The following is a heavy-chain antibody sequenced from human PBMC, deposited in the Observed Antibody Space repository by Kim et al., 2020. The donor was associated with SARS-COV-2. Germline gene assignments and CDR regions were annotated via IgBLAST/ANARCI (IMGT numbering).Heavy chain of an antibody. CDR2: INADNGNT. J-gene: IGHJ4*02. CDR1: GYTFTNYA. CDR3: ARGGEQWPVDY. Sequence: ASVKVSCKASGYTFTNYAMHWVRQAPGQRLEWMGWINADNGNTKYSQKFQGRVTITRDTFASTAYMELSSLRSEDTAVYYCARGGEQWPVDYWGQGTLVTVSS. V-gene: IGHV1-3*01. D-gene: IGHD6-19*01.